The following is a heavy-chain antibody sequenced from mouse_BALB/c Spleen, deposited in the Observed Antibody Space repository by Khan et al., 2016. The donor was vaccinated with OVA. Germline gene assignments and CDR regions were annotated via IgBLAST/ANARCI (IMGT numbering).Heavy chain of an antibody. CDR1: GYTFTSYY. D-gene: IGHD2-1*01. J-gene: IGHJ3*01. Sequence: QVQLQQSGAELVKPGASVKLSCKASGYTFTSYYMYWVKQRPGKGFEWIGDINTSNGDTYFNEKFKNKATLTVEKSSSTTYMQLSSLTSEDSAVYFCARGGNGVVGSWGQGTMVTVSA. CDR3: ARGGNGVVGS. V-gene: IGHV1-53*01. CDR2: INTSNGDT.